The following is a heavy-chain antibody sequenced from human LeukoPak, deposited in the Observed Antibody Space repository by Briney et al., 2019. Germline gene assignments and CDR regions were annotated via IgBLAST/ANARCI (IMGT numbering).Heavy chain of an antibody. J-gene: IGHJ4*02. V-gene: IGHV4-59*01. Sequence: PSETLSLTCTVSGGSIGSYYWSWIRQPPGKGLEWIGYVSYSGSTNYNPSLKSRVIMSVDKSKNQFSLKLSSVTAADTAVYFCARERGLDDSSGYYYDYWGQGTLVTVSS. CDR2: VSYSGST. CDR3: ARERGLDDSSGYYYDY. D-gene: IGHD3-22*01. CDR1: GGSIGSYY.